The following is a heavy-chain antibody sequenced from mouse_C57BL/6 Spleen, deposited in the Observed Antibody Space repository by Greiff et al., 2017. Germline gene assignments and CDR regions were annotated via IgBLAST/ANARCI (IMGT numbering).Heavy chain of an antibody. Sequence: QVQLQQPGTELVKPGASVKLSCKASGYTFTSYWMHWVKQRPGQGLEWIGNINPSNGGTNYNEKFKSKATLTVDKSSSTAYMQLSSLTSEDSAVDYCARDGNYLYYFDYWGQGTTLTVSS. V-gene: IGHV1-53*01. CDR2: INPSNGGT. J-gene: IGHJ2*01. CDR3: ARDGNYLYYFDY. CDR1: GYTFTSYW. D-gene: IGHD2-1*01.